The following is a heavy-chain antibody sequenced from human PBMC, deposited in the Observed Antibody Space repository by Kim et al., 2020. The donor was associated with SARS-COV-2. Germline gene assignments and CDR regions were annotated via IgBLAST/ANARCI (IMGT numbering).Heavy chain of an antibody. CDR1: GGSFSGYY. D-gene: IGHD5-12*01. V-gene: IGHV4-34*01. Sequence: SETLSLTCAVYGGSFSGYYWSWIRQPPGKGLEWIGEINHSGSTNYNPSLKSRVTISVDTSKNQFSLKLSSVTAADTAVYYCAREGGYNYGDQTTYYFDYWGQGTLVTVSS. CDR3: AREGGYNYGDQTTYYFDY. CDR2: INHSGST. J-gene: IGHJ4*02.